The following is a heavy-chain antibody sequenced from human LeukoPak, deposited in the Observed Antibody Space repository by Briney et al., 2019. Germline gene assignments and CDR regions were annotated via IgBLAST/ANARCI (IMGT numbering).Heavy chain of an antibody. CDR1: GFTFSSYA. Sequence: GSLRLSCAASGFTFSSYAMSWIRQPPGKGLEWIGSIYYSGSTYYNPSLKSRVTISVDTSKNQFSLKLSSVTAADTAVYYCARALYLQLDYFDYWGQGTLVTVSS. CDR3: ARALYLQLDYFDY. D-gene: IGHD3-16*01. J-gene: IGHJ4*02. V-gene: IGHV4-39*07. CDR2: IYYSGST.